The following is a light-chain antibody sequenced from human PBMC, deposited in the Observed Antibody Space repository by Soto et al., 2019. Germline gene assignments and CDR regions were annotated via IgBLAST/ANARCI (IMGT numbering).Light chain of an antibody. J-gene: IGLJ2*01. CDR2: DVS. CDR3: RSYTSSSVV. V-gene: IGLV2-14*01. Sequence: QSALTQPASVSGSPGQSITISCTGTSSDVGGYNYVSWYQQHPGKAPKLMIYDVSNRPSGVSNRFSGSKSGNTASLTISGLQADDEADYYCRSYTSSSVVFGGGTKLTGL. CDR1: SSDVGGYNY.